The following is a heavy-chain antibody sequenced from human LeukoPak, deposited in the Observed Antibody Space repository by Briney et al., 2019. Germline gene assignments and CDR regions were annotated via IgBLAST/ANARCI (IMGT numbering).Heavy chain of an antibody. CDR2: IWYDGSNK. CDR1: GFTFSSYG. J-gene: IGHJ3*02. Sequence: GGSLRLSCAASGFTFSSYGMHWVRQAPGKGLEWVAVIWYDGSNKYYADSVKGRFTISRDNSKYTLYLQMNSLRAEDTAVYYCARERYYDYVWGSYLPRNAFDIWGQGTMVTVSS. D-gene: IGHD3-16*02. CDR3: ARERYYDYVWGSYLPRNAFDI. V-gene: IGHV3-33*08.